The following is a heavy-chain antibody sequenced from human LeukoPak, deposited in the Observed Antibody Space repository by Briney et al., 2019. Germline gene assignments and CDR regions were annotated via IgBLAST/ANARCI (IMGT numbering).Heavy chain of an antibody. D-gene: IGHD3-3*01. J-gene: IGHJ4*02. CDR2: ISWNSGNI. V-gene: IGHV3-9*01. CDR3: ARMLDFWSGPDY. Sequence: GGSLRLSCAASGFTFDDYAMHWVRQAPGKGLEWVSGISWNSGNIDYADSVKGRFTISRDNTKNSLYLQMSSLRAEDTAVYYCARMLDFWSGPDYWGQGTLVTVSS. CDR1: GFTFDDYA.